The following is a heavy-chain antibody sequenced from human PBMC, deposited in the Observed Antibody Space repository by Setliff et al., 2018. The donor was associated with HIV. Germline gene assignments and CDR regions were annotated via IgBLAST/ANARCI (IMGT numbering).Heavy chain of an antibody. D-gene: IGHD1-26*01. V-gene: IGHV3-33*01. CDR2: IRYDGNKI. CDR3: ASSGSYYVPYFNS. Sequence: PGGSLRLSCVASGYTFDSYGMHWVRQAPGKGLEWVAVIRYDGNKIDYGDSVKGRFTISRDNSKNTLHLQMNSLRADDTAVYYCASSGSYYVPYFNSWGQGTQVTVSS. J-gene: IGHJ4*02. CDR1: GYTFDSYG.